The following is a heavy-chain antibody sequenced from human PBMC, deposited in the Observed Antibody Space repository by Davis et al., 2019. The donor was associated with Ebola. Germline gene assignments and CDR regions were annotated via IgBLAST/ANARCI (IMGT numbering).Heavy chain of an antibody. CDR2: ISLNSGST. CDR3: ARDDKVMHFDF. Sequence: ASVKVSCKASGYTFTDYYMHWVRQAPGQGPEWMGWISLNSGSTKYSHNFQGRVTMTRDTSINTAHMELSGLTSDDTAVYYYARDDKVMHFDFWGQGTLVTVSS. V-gene: IGHV1-2*02. CDR1: GYTFTDYY. D-gene: IGHD3-16*01. J-gene: IGHJ4*02.